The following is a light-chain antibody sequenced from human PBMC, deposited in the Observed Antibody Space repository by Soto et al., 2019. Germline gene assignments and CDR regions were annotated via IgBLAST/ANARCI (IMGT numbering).Light chain of an antibody. CDR2: HSS. J-gene: IGKJ5*01. V-gene: IGKV3D-20*02. Sequence: VLTQSRATLSSSPGQRVSLSCRASQSVSSNYLSWYQEKRGQARSLLXYHSSTSARGIPDSXSGSGSGTDFTRTISRREPEDCAAYYCQQRSNGTRTFGQGTRLEIK. CDR3: QQRSNGTRT. CDR1: QSVSSNY.